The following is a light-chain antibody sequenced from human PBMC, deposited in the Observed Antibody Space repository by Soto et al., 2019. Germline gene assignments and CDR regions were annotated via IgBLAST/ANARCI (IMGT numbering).Light chain of an antibody. V-gene: IGKV3-20*01. CDR1: QSISSSQ. CDR3: HQYVTSPA. Sequence: EIVLTQSPGTLSLSPGERATLSCSTSQSISSSQLAWYQQKPGQAPRLLIYSTSSRASGIPGRFSGSGSGTDFTLTISRLEPEDFAVYYCHQYVTSPAFGQGTKVEIK. J-gene: IGKJ1*01. CDR2: STS.